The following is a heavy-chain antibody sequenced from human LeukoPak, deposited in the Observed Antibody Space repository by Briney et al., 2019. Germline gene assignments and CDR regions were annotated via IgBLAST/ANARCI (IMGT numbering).Heavy chain of an antibody. CDR2: ISSSSSYI. J-gene: IGHJ3*02. CDR3: ARDRDYGDNDAFDI. Sequence: GGSLRLSCAASGFTFSSYSMNWVRQAPGKGLEWVSFISSSSSYIYYADSVKGRFTISRDNAKNSLYLQMNSLRAEDTAVYYCARDRDYGDNDAFDIWGQGTMVTVSS. D-gene: IGHD4-17*01. CDR1: GFTFSSYS. V-gene: IGHV3-21*01.